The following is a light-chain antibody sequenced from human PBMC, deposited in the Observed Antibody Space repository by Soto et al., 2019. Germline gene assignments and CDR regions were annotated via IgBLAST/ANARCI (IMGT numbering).Light chain of an antibody. CDR1: QSVSSN. Sequence: EIVMTQSPATLSVSPGERATLSCRASQSVSSNLAWYQQKPGQSPRLLIYDASTRATGIPARFSGSGSGTEFTLTISTLQSEDFAVYYCQQYNRWPPLTFGEGTKVDIK. V-gene: IGKV3-15*01. CDR2: DAS. CDR3: QQYNRWPPLT. J-gene: IGKJ4*01.